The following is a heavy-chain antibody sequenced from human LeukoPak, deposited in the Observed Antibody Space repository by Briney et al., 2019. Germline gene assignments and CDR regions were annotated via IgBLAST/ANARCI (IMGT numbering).Heavy chain of an antibody. D-gene: IGHD1-26*01. CDR1: GYSISSGYY. J-gene: IGHJ4*02. V-gene: IGHV4-38-2*01. Sequence: SETLSLTCAVSGYSISSGYYWGWIRQPPGKGLEWIGSIYHSGSTYYNPSLKSRVTISVDTSKNQFSLKLSSVTAADTAVYYCARREARSGSYFFDYWGQGTLVTVSS. CDR2: IYHSGST. CDR3: ARREARSGSYFFDY.